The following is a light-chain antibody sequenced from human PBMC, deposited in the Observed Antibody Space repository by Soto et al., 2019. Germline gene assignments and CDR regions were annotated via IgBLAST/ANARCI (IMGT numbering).Light chain of an antibody. CDR3: QQSYSTPIS. CDR2: TAS. V-gene: IGKV1-39*01. CDR1: QGISSY. J-gene: IGKJ5*01. Sequence: IQLTQSPSSLSASLGDRVTITCRASQGISSYLAWYQQKPGKAPKLLIYTASNLQSGVPSRFSGSGSGTDFTLTISSLQPEDFATYYCQQSYSTPISFGQGTRLEIK.